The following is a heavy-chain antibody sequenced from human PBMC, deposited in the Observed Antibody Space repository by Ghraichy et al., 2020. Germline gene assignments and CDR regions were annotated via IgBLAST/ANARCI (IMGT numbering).Heavy chain of an antibody. V-gene: IGHV3-23*01. Sequence: GSLRLSCAASGFTFSSYAMSWVRQAPGKGLEWVSAISGSGGSTYYADSVKGRFTISRDNSKNTLYLQMNSLRAEDTAVYYCANSAPDYGDYTSSYYYYGMDVWGQGTTVTVSS. CDR2: ISGSGGST. CDR3: ANSAPDYGDYTSSYYYYGMDV. CDR1: GFTFSSYA. J-gene: IGHJ6*02. D-gene: IGHD4-17*01.